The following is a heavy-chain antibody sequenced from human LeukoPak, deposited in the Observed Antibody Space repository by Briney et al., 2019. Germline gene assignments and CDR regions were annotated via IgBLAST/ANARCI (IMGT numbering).Heavy chain of an antibody. V-gene: IGHV3-7*01. CDR1: GFTFSTYW. D-gene: IGHD6-13*01. CDR2: IKPDGSGE. J-gene: IGHJ4*02. CDR3: ARDHDVPSAGSDF. Sequence: GRSLRLSCAASGFTFSTYWMSWVRQAPGKGLEWVANIKPDGSGEYYVDSVKGRFTISRDNANNSLYLQMNSLRVEDTALYYCARDHDVPSAGSDFWGQGTLVTVSS.